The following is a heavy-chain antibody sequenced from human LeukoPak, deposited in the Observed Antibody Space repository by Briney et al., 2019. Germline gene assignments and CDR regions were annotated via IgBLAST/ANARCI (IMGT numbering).Heavy chain of an antibody. CDR2: IHTSGVT. Sequence: PSETLSLTCTVSGDSMSSFYWDWIRQPAGKGLQWIGRIHTSGVTNYNPSLKSRVTMSVDTSRNQFSLKLNSVTAADTAVYYCAREWTSGDGSGYPYYFDYWGPGTLVTVSS. CDR1: GDSMSSFY. D-gene: IGHD3-22*01. J-gene: IGHJ4*02. V-gene: IGHV4-4*07. CDR3: AREWTSGDGSGYPYYFDY.